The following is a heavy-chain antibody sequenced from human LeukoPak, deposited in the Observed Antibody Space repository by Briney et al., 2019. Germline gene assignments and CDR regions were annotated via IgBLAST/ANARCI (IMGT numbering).Heavy chain of an antibody. V-gene: IGHV3-53*01. CDR2: IYSGGNT. D-gene: IGHD3-9*01. J-gene: IGHJ4*02. Sequence: GGSLGLSCAASGFSVSSNYMSWVRQAPGKGLEWVSIIYSGGNTYYADSVRGRFTISRDSSKNTLSLQLSSLRADDTAVYYCVSHSDPLTNYSFDYWGQGTLVTVSS. CDR1: GFSVSSNY. CDR3: VSHSDPLTNYSFDY.